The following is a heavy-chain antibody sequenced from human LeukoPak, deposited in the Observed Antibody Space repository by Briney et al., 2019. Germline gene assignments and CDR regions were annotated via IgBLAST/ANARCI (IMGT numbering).Heavy chain of an antibody. CDR2: ISGSGGST. J-gene: IGHJ4*02. V-gene: IGHV3-23*01. CDR1: GFTFSSYA. Sequence: GGSLRLSCAASGFTFSSYAMSWVRQAPGKGLEWVSAISGSGGSTYYAGSVEGRFTISRDNSKNTLYVQMNSLRAEDTAVYYCAKIEIAAAGGTFDYWGQGTLVTVSS. D-gene: IGHD6-13*01. CDR3: AKIEIAAAGGTFDY.